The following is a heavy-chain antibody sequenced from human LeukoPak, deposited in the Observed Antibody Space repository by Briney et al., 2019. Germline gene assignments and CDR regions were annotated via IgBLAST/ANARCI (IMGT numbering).Heavy chain of an antibody. J-gene: IGHJ4*02. V-gene: IGHV1-2*02. CDR3: ARGFGRNVAAHGY. CDR1: GYTFTGYY. Sequence: ASVKVSCKASGYTFTGYYMHWVRQAPGQGLEWMGWINPNSGGTNYAQKFQGRVTMTRDTSISTAYMELSRLRSDDTAVYYCARGFGRNVAAHGYWGQGTLVTVSS. CDR2: INPNSGGT. D-gene: IGHD6-6*01.